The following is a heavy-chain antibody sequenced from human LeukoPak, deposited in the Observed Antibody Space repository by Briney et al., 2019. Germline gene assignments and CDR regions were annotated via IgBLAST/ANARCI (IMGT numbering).Heavy chain of an antibody. Sequence: PSETLSLTCAVYGGSFSGYYWSWIRQPPGKGLEWIGEINHSGSTNCNPSLKSRVTISVDTSKNQFSLKLSSVTAADTAVYYCASFDFWSGYLLYWGQGTLVTVSS. D-gene: IGHD3-3*01. CDR2: INHSGST. CDR3: ASFDFWSGYLLY. CDR1: GGSFSGYY. V-gene: IGHV4-34*01. J-gene: IGHJ4*02.